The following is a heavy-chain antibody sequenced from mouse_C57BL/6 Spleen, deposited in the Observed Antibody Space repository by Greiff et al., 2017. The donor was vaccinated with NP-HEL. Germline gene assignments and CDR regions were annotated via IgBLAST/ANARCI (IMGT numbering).Heavy chain of an antibody. CDR2: ISDGGSYT. Sequence: EVQGVESGGGLVKPGGSLKLSCAASGFTFSSYAMSWVRQTPEKRLEWVATISDGGSYTYYPDNVKGRFTISRDNAKNNLYLQMSHLKSEDTAMYYCARGGLLRGYYAMDYWGQGTSVTVSS. V-gene: IGHV5-4*01. CDR1: GFTFSSYA. CDR3: ARGGLLRGYYAMDY. D-gene: IGHD1-1*01. J-gene: IGHJ4*01.